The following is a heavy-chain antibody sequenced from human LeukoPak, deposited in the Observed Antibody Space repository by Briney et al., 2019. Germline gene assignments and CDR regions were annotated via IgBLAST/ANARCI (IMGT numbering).Heavy chain of an antibody. V-gene: IGHV3-21*01. CDR2: ISSTSSYI. Sequence: GGSLRLSCAASGFTFSSYSMNWVRQAPGKGLEWVSSISSTSSYIYYADSGKGRFTISRDNAKNSLYLQMNSLRAEDTAVYYCARDDFGDRYWFDPWGQGTLVTVFS. CDR1: GFTFSSYS. CDR3: ARDDFGDRYWFDP. J-gene: IGHJ5*02. D-gene: IGHD4-17*01.